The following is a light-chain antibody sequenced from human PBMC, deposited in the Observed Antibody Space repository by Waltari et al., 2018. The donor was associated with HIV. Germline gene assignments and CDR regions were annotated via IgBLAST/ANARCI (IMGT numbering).Light chain of an antibody. CDR3: NSYAGSNNWV. V-gene: IGLV2-8*01. CDR2: EVN. Sequence: QSALTQPPSASGPPAQSVTIPCTGTTSDVGGSKYVPWYQQHPGKAPKLMIYEVNKRPSGVPDRFSGSKSANTASLTVSGLQADDEADYYCNSYAGSNNWVFGGGTKLTVL. CDR1: TSDVGGSKY. J-gene: IGLJ3*02.